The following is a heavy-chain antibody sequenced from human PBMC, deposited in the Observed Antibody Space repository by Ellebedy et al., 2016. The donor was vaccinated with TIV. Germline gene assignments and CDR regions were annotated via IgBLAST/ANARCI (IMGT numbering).Heavy chain of an antibody. CDR2: INPNSGGT. Sequence: ASVKVSXKASRYTFTGYYMHWVRQAPGQGLEWMGWINPNSGGTNYAQKFQGRVTMTRDTSISTAYMELSRLRSEDTAVYYCARDRNGDYTRYYFDYWGQGTLVTVSS. V-gene: IGHV1-2*02. J-gene: IGHJ4*02. D-gene: IGHD4-17*01. CDR3: ARDRNGDYTRYYFDY. CDR1: RYTFTGYY.